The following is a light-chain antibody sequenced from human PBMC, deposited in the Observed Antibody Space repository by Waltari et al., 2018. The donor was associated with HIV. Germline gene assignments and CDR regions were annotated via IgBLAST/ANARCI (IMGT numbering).Light chain of an antibody. CDR2: AAS. J-gene: IGKJ4*01. CDR1: QSISTN. V-gene: IGKV1-39*01. CDR3: QQRTNWPPTVS. Sequence: DIQMTQSPSSVSASVGDRVTLTCRASQSISTNLNWYQPKPGKAPKLLIYAASRLQSGVPSRFTGSGSGTDFTLTISSLESEDFAVYFCQQRTNWPPTVSFGGGTRVQIK.